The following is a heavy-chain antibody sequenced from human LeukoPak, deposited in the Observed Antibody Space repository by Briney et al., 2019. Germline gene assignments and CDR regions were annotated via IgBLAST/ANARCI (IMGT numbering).Heavy chain of an antibody. CDR2: INPNNGVT. D-gene: IGHD1-26*01. Sequence: ASAKVSCKASGYTFTHYYMQWVRQTPGQGLEWMGWINPNNGVTRYAQNFQGRVSLTRDTSIGTAYMELSSLRSDDTALCYCARDLIYSNRWELDLWGQGTLVTVSS. J-gene: IGHJ4*02. CDR3: ARDLIYSNRWELDL. CDR1: GYTFTHYY. V-gene: IGHV1-2*02.